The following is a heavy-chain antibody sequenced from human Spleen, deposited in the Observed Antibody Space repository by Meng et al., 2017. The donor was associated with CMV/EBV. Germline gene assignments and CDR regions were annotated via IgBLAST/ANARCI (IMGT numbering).Heavy chain of an antibody. CDR1: GFTFSSYS. CDR2: ISSSSSTI. D-gene: IGHD1-26*01. J-gene: IGHJ4*02. V-gene: IGHV3-48*04. Sequence: AASGFTFSSYSMNWVRQAPGKGLEWVSSISSSSSTIYYADSVKGRFIISRDNTKNSLYLQMNSLRAEDTAVYYCARLVGALGDTKDYWGQGTLVTVSS. CDR3: ARLVGALGDTKDY.